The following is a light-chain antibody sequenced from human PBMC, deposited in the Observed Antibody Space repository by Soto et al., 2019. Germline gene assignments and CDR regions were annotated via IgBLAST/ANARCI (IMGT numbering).Light chain of an antibody. Sequence: QSVLTQPPSASGTPGQRVTISCSGSSSNIGSNYVYWYEQLTGTAHKLLLYRNNQRPSGVPDRLSGSKSGTSASLAISGLRSEDAADYYCAAWDDSRSGLYVFGTGTKVTVL. CDR1: SSNIGSNY. J-gene: IGLJ1*01. CDR3: AAWDDSRSGLYV. CDR2: RNN. V-gene: IGLV1-47*01.